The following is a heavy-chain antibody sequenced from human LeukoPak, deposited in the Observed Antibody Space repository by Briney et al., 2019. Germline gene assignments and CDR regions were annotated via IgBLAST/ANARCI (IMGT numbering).Heavy chain of an antibody. CDR2: INEDGSQK. D-gene: IGHD3-22*01. J-gene: IGHJ4*02. CDR1: GFTFSRCW. Sequence: GGSLRLSCAASGFTFSRCWMTWVRQPPGKGLEWVAYINEDGSQKYYVDSVQGRFSISRDNAKNSLYLQMHGLRAEDRAVYYCAKGSDNHYALFDHWGQGTLVTVSS. CDR3: AKGSDNHYALFDH. V-gene: IGHV3-7*01.